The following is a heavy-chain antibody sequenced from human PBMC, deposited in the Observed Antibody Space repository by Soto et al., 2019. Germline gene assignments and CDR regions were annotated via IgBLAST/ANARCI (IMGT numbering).Heavy chain of an antibody. CDR2: ISPYNGNT. J-gene: IGHJ3*02. Sequence: HVQLVQSGAEVKKPGASLKVSCKASGYTFISYGVSWVRQAPGQGLEWLGWISPYNGNTNYAQKLQGRITMTTDTSTSTVYMDLRSVRTDDTAVYYCAREKTKWLTDAFDIWGQGTMVVVSS. V-gene: IGHV1-18*01. CDR3: AREKTKWLTDAFDI. CDR1: GYTFISYG. D-gene: IGHD5-12*01.